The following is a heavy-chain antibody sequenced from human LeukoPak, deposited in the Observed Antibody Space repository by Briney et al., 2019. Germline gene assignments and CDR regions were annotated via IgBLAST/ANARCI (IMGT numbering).Heavy chain of an antibody. CDR2: ISSSGSTI. V-gene: IGHV3-11*01. D-gene: IGHD6-19*01. CDR3: ARDLKAVAGTGD. Sequence: GGALRLSFAASGFPFSDYYMNWVRQAPGKGLGCISYISSSGSTIYYADSVKGRFTISRDNAKNSLYLQMNSLRAEDTAVYYCARDLKAVAGTGDWGQGTLVTVSS. J-gene: IGHJ4*02. CDR1: GFPFSDYY.